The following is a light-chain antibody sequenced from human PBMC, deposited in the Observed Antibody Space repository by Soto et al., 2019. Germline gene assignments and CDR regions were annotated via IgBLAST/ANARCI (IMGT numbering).Light chain of an antibody. CDR1: ESVSSSY. V-gene: IGKV3-20*01. CDR2: GAS. CDR3: QQYGSSRT. J-gene: IGKJ1*01. Sequence: EIVLAQSPGTLSLSPGERATLSCRASESVSSSYLAWYQQKPGQAPRLLIYGASIRATGIPDRFSGSGSGTDFTLTISRLEPEDFAVYYCQQYGSSRTFSQGTKVEIK.